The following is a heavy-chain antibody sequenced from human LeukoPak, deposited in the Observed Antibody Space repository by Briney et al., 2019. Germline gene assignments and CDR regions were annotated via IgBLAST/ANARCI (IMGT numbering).Heavy chain of an antibody. V-gene: IGHV4-4*07. CDR2: IYTSGST. CDR3: AREWFGELERWFDP. CDR1: GGSINSYH. Sequence: SETLSLTCTVSGGSINSYHWSWIRQPAGKGLEWIGRIYTSGSTNYNPSLKSRVTMSVDTSKNQFSLKLSSVTAADTAVYYCAREWFGELERWFDPWGQGTLVTVSS. J-gene: IGHJ5*02. D-gene: IGHD3-10*01.